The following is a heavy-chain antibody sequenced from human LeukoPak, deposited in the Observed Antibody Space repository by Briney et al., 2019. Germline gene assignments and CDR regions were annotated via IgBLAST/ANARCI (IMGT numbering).Heavy chain of an antibody. CDR3: AKARGAVADYFDY. CDR1: GFTFSSYS. Sequence: GGSLRLSCAASGFTFSSYSMNWVRQAPGKGLEWVSSISSSSSYIYYADSVKGRFTISRDNSKNTLYLQMNSLRAEDTAVYYCAKARGAVADYFDYWGREPWSPSPQ. CDR2: ISSSSSYI. V-gene: IGHV3-21*04. D-gene: IGHD6-19*01. J-gene: IGHJ4*02.